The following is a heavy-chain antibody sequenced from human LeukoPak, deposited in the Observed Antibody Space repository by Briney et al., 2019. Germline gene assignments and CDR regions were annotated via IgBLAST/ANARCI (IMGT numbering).Heavy chain of an antibody. D-gene: IGHD3-16*02. CDR3: QGRQDHVWGSYRYTGGTPFDY. CDR1: GGTFSSYA. CDR2: IIPIFGTA. V-gene: IGHV1-69*05. Sequence: SVKVSCKASGGTFSSYAISWVRQAPGQGLQWMGGIIPIFGTANYAQKFQGRVTITTDESTSTAYMELSSLRSEDTAVYYCQGRQDHVWGSYRYTGGTPFDYWGQGTLVTVSS. J-gene: IGHJ4*02.